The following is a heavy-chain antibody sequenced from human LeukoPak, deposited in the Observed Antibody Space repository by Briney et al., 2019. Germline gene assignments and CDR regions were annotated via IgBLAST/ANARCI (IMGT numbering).Heavy chain of an antibody. Sequence: GGSLRLSCAASGFTFSSYGMHWVRQAPGKGLEWVANIKQDGSEKYYVDSVKGRFTISRDNAKKSLYLQMNSLRAEDTAVYYCARDISPYYYGSGRNLFDYWGQGTLVTVSS. V-gene: IGHV3-7*03. CDR1: GFTFSSYG. J-gene: IGHJ4*02. CDR3: ARDISPYYYGSGRNLFDY. CDR2: IKQDGSEK. D-gene: IGHD3-10*01.